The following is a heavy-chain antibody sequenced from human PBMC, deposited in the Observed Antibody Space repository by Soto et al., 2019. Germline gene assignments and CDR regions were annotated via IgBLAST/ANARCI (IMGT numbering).Heavy chain of an antibody. Sequence: GGSLRLSCAASGFTFSSYAMSWVGQAPGKGLEWVSAISGSGGSTYYADSVKGRFTISRDNSKNTLYLQMNSLRAEDTAVYYCAKGTVAGTYYFDYWGQGTLVTVSS. V-gene: IGHV3-23*01. CDR3: AKGTVAGTYYFDY. J-gene: IGHJ4*02. CDR2: ISGSGGST. CDR1: GFTFSSYA. D-gene: IGHD6-19*01.